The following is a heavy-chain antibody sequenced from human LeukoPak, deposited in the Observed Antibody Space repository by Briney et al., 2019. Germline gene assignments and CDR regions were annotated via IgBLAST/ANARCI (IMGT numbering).Heavy chain of an antibody. D-gene: IGHD4-17*01. J-gene: IGHJ4*02. CDR2: IYYSGST. CDR1: GGSISSGDYY. Sequence: SETLSLTCTVSGGSISSGDYYWSWIRQPPGKGLEWIGYIYYSGSTYYNPSLKSRVTISVDRSKNQFSLKLSSVTAADTAVYYCARGRYGDYYFDYWGQGTLVTVSS. V-gene: IGHV4-30-4*01. CDR3: ARGRYGDYYFDY.